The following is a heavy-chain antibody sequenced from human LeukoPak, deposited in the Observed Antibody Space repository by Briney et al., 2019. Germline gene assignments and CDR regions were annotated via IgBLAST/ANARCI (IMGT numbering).Heavy chain of an antibody. CDR2: IGGSGGTT. J-gene: IGHJ4*02. Sequence: GGSLRLSCAAPGFTFSSYAMSWVRQASGKGLEWVSHIGGSGGTTYYPDSVKGRFTISRDNSKNTLYLQMNSLRAEDAATYYCAKGRATSGSYSIDSWGQGTLVTVSS. CDR1: GFTFSSYA. D-gene: IGHD1-26*01. V-gene: IGHV3-23*01. CDR3: AKGRATSGSYSIDS.